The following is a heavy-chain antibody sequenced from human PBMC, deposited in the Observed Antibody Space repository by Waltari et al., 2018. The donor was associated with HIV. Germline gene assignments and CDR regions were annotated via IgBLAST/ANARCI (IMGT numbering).Heavy chain of an antibody. Sequence: VQLVESGGGVVKPGRSMSLPCEASGFTFSSYGITWACQAPAKGLEWVAVISYDGSSKYYADSVKGRFTISRDNSKNTLYLQMNSLRAEDTAVYYCAKDIRTHMVRGVTNDYWGQGTLVTVSS. D-gene: IGHD3-10*01. CDR2: ISYDGSSK. CDR1: GFTFSSYG. J-gene: IGHJ4*02. CDR3: AKDIRTHMVRGVTNDY. V-gene: IGHV3-30*18.